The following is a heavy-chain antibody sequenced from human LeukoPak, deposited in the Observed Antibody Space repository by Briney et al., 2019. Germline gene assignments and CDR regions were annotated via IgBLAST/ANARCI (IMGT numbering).Heavy chain of an antibody. CDR2: ISTYNGDT. CDR1: GYTFTNNG. CDR3: ARERGYDSSGYYHDAFDV. Sequence: ASVKVSCKASGYTFTNNGISWVRQAPGQGLEWMGWISTYNGDTNYAQKLQGRVTMTTDTSTSTASMELRSLRSDDTAVYYCARERGYDSSGYYHDAFDVWGQGTMVTVSS. D-gene: IGHD3-22*01. V-gene: IGHV1-18*01. J-gene: IGHJ3*01.